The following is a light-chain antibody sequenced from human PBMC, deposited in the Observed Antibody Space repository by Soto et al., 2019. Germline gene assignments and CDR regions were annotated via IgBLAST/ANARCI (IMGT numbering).Light chain of an antibody. CDR1: SSDLGRYNY. CDR3: NSYAGSNNLV. CDR2: EVS. J-gene: IGLJ3*02. V-gene: IGLV2-8*01. Sequence: QSALTQPPSASGSPGQSVTISCTGTSSDLGRYNYVSWYQQHPGKAPKLMIYEVSKRPSGVPDRFSGSKSGNTASLTVSGLQAEDEAYYYCNSYAGSNNLVFGGGTKVTVL.